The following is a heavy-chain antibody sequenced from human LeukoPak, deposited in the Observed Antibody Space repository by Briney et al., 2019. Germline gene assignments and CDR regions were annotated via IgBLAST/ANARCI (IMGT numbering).Heavy chain of an antibody. CDR3: ARSRRYIGGNGRGAFDI. V-gene: IGHV4-4*02. Sequence: SETLSLTCVVSGDSISSSDWWSWVRQPPGKGLEWIGEIHHSGTTNYNPSLKSRVTILVDKSKNQFSLKLSSVTAADTAVYYCARSRRYIGGNGRGAFDIWGQGTMVTVSS. D-gene: IGHD3-16*01. CDR2: IHHSGTT. J-gene: IGHJ3*02. CDR1: GDSISSSDW.